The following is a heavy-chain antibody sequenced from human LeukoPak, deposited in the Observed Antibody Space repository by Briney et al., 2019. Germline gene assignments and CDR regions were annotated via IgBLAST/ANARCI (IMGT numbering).Heavy chain of an antibody. CDR3: ARIRDGYNSLFDC. CDR1: GYSFTSSW. D-gene: IGHD5-24*01. Sequence: GESLKISCKGSGYSFTSSWTGWVRQLPGKGLEWMGIIYPGDSDTTYSPSFQGLVTMSADKSIRTAYLQWSSLKASDTAMYYCARIRDGYNSLFDCWGQGTLVTVSS. CDR2: IYPGDSDT. J-gene: IGHJ4*02. V-gene: IGHV5-51*01.